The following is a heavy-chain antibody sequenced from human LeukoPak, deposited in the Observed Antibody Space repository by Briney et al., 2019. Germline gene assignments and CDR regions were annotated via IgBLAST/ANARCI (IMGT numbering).Heavy chain of an antibody. CDR2: INPSVVIP. Sequence: ASVKVSCKASGYTFTSSYMHWVRPAPRQGLGWMGLINPSVVIPSYAQKIQGRDTMPRHHSTRTVYMELSSLRSEDTAVYNCARGVVGAAKGNAFEIWGQGTMVTVSS. CDR1: GYTFTSSY. CDR3: ARGVVGAAKGNAFEI. J-gene: IGHJ3*02. V-gene: IGHV1-46*01. D-gene: IGHD1-26*01.